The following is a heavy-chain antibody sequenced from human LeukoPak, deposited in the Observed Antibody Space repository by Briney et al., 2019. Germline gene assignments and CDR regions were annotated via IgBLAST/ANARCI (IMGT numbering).Heavy chain of an antibody. V-gene: IGHV3-23*01. CDR2: ISGSGGST. J-gene: IGHJ4*02. CDR3: TKWSGYYGSGSNV. Sequence: PGGSLRLSCAVSGFTFSSYAMSWVRQAPGKGLEWVSSISGSGGSTYYADSVKGRFTISRDNFKNTLYLQMNSLRAEDTAIYYCTKWSGYYGSGSNVWGQGTLVTVSS. CDR1: GFTFSSYA. D-gene: IGHD3-10*01.